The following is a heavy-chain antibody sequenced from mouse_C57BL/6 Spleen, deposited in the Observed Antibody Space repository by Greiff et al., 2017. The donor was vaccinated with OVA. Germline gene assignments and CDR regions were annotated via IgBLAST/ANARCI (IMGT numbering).Heavy chain of an antibody. CDR2: ISDGGSYT. CDR1: GFTFSSYA. J-gene: IGHJ4*01. CDR3: ARGGDIMDY. Sequence: EVKVEESGGGLVKPGGSLKLSCAASGFTFSSYAMSWVRQTPEKRLEWVATISDGGSYTYYPDNVKGRFTISRDNAKNNLYLQMSHLKSEDTAMYYCARGGDIMDYWGQGTSVTVSS. V-gene: IGHV5-4*03.